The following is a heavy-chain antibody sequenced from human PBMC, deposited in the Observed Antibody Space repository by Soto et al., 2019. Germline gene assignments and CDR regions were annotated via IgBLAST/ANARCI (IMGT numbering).Heavy chain of an antibody. CDR2: IMPVFPTP. Sequence: QVQLVQSVAEVKTPGSSVKVSCKASGGTFSTSAFSWVRQAPGQGLEWVGGIMPVFPTPDYAQKFQGRVTITAAESTTTAYLELTSLRTDDTAVYYCARDKDRQQLGGNYYYILDVWGQGTAITVSS. V-gene: IGHV1-69*12. CDR3: ARDKDRQQLGGNYYYILDV. J-gene: IGHJ6*02. D-gene: IGHD3-3*02. CDR1: GGTFSTSA.